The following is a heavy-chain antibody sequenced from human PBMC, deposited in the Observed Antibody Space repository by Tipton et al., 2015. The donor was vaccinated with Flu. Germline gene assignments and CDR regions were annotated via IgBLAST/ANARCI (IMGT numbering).Heavy chain of an antibody. Sequence: GSLRLSCTVSGGSISSSSYYWGWIRQPPGKGLEWIGSIYHSGSTYYNPSLKSRVTISVDTSKNQFSLKLSSVTAADTAVYYCASISGSDGGDYWGQGTLVTVSS. V-gene: IGHV4-39*07. CDR3: ASISGSDGGDY. CDR1: GGSISSSSYY. D-gene: IGHD1-26*01. J-gene: IGHJ4*02. CDR2: IYHSGST.